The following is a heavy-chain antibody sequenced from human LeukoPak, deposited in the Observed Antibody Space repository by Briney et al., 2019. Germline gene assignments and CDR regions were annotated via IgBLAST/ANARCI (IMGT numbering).Heavy chain of an antibody. CDR3: AREGRYGSGNFGL. CDR1: GFTVSSNY. V-gene: IGHV3-53*04. CDR2: IYSGGST. D-gene: IGHD3-10*01. J-gene: IGHJ4*02. Sequence: GGSLRLSCAASGFTVSSNYMSWVRQAPGKGLEWVSVIYSGGSTYYADSVKGRFTISRHNSKNTLYLQMNSLRAEDTAVYYCAREGRYGSGNFGLWGQGTLVTVSS.